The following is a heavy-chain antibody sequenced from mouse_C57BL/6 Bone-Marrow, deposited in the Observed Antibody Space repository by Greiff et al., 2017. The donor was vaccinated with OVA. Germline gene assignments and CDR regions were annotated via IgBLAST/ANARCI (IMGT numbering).Heavy chain of an antibody. CDR2: ISSGGSYT. CDR1: GFTFSSYG. Sequence: EVKLMESGGDLVKPGGSLKLSCAASGFTFSSYGMSWVRQTPDKRLEWVATISSGGSYTYYPDSVKGRFTISRDNAKNTLYLQMSSLKSEDTAMYYCARHYSNYDWGQGTTLTVSS. V-gene: IGHV5-6*01. CDR3: ARHYSNYD. D-gene: IGHD2-5*01. J-gene: IGHJ2*01.